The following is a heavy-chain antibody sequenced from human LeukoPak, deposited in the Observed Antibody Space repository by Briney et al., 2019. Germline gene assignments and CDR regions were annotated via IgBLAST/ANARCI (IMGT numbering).Heavy chain of an antibody. CDR2: IYYSGST. J-gene: IGHJ4*02. V-gene: IGHV4-59*01. D-gene: IGHD2-15*01. CDR3: ARDPGVVARYYFDY. CDR1: GGSISSYY. Sequence: PSDTLSLTCTVSGGSISSYYWSWIRQPPGKGLEWIGYIYYSGSTNYNPSLKSRVTISVDTSKNQFSLKLSSVTAADTAVYYCARDPGVVARYYFDYWGQGTLVTVSS.